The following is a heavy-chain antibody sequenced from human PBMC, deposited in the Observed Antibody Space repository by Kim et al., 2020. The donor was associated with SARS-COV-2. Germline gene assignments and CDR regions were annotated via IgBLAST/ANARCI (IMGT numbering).Heavy chain of an antibody. CDR3: ARARYYYDSSGYYPFDY. J-gene: IGHJ4*02. CDR2: INHSGST. V-gene: IGHV4-34*01. D-gene: IGHD3-22*01. Sequence: SETLSLTCAVYGGSFSGYYWSWIRQPPGKGLEWIGEINHSGSTNYNPSLKSRVTISVDTSKNQLSLKLSSVTAADTAVYYCARARYYYDSSGYYPFDYWGQGTLVTVSS. CDR1: GGSFSGYY.